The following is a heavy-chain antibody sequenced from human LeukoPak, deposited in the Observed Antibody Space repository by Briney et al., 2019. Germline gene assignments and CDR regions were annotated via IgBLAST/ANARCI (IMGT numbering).Heavy chain of an antibody. J-gene: IGHJ6*03. V-gene: IGHV3-74*01. Sequence: GGSLRLSCAASGFTFSSYWMHWVRQAPGKGLVWVSRINSDGSSTSYADSVKGRFTISRDNAKNSLYLQMNSLRAEDTAVYYCASSSTRSNYYYMDVWGKGTTVTVSS. D-gene: IGHD2-2*01. CDR2: INSDGSST. CDR3: ASSSTRSNYYYMDV. CDR1: GFTFSSYW.